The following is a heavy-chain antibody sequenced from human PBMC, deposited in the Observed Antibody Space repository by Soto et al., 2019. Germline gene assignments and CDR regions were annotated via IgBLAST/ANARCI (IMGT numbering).Heavy chain of an antibody. CDR2: INHSGST. Sequence: PSETLSLTCAVHGGSFSGYYWSWIRQPPGKGLEWIGEINHSGSTNYNPSLKSRVTISVDTSKNQFSLKLSPVTAADTAVYYCARDDGWVVRLLGRQYYYYYGMDVWGQGTTVTVSS. D-gene: IGHD3-22*01. J-gene: IGHJ6*02. CDR3: ARDDGWVVRLLGRQYYYYYGMDV. CDR1: GGSFSGYY. V-gene: IGHV4-34*01.